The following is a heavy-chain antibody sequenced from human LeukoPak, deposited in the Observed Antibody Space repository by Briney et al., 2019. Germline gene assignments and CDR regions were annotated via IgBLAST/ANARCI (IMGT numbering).Heavy chain of an antibody. J-gene: IGHJ5*02. Sequence: ASVKVSCKASGYTFTSYAMNWVRQAPGQGLEWMGWINTNTGNSTYAQGFTGRFVFSLDTSVSTAYLQISSLKAEDTAVYYCARDGPGIAAAGMLNWFDPWGQGTLVTVSS. D-gene: IGHD6-13*01. CDR2: INTNTGNS. CDR3: ARDGPGIAAAGMLNWFDP. CDR1: GYTFTSYA. V-gene: IGHV7-4-1*02.